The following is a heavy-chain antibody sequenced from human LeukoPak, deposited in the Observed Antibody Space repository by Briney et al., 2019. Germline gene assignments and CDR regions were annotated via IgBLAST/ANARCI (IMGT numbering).Heavy chain of an antibody. CDR3: ARDRGYSYGWALDY. D-gene: IGHD5-18*01. CDR1: GFTFSSYA. J-gene: IGHJ4*02. Sequence: PGGSLRLSCAASGFTFSSYAMHWVRQAPGKGLEWVAVISYDGSNKYYADSVKGRFTISRDNSKNTLYLQMNSLRAEDTAVYYCARDRGYSYGWALDYWGQGTLVTVSS. V-gene: IGHV3-30-3*01. CDR2: ISYDGSNK.